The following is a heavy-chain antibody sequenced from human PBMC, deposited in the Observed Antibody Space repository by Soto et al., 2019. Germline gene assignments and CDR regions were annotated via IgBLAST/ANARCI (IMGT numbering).Heavy chain of an antibody. Sequence: PSETLSLTCTVSGGSISRGDYYWSWIRQPPGKGLEWIGYIYYSGSAYYNPSLKSRVTISVGTSKNQFSLKLRSVTAADTAVYYCARGPDGYSSDWYNWFDPWGQGTLVTVS. CDR3: ARGPDGYSSDWYNWFDP. CDR2: IYYSGSA. J-gene: IGHJ5*02. CDR1: GGSISRGDYY. V-gene: IGHV4-30-4*01. D-gene: IGHD6-13*01.